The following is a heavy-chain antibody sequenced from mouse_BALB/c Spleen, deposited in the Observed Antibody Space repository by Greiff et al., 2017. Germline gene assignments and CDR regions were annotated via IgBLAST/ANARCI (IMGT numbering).Heavy chain of an antibody. V-gene: IGHV1S81*02. CDR1: GYTFTSYY. CDR3: TMAYDGGIFAY. Sequence: QVHVKQSGAELVKPGASVKLSCKASGYTFTSYYMYWVKQRPGQGLEWIGEINPSNGGTNFNEKFKSKATLTVDKSSSTAYMQLSSLTSEDSAVYYCTMAYDGGIFAYWGQGTLVTVSA. CDR2: INPSNGGT. J-gene: IGHJ3*01. D-gene: IGHD2-3*01.